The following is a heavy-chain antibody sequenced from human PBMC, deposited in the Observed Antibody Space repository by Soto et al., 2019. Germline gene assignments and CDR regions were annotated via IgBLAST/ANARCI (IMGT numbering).Heavy chain of an antibody. CDR2: INPGDSAI. D-gene: IGHD4-4*01. CDR1: GYSFTTYW. Sequence: PGESLKISCKASGYSFTTYWIAWVRQMPGKGLEWMGIINPGDSAIRYSPSFQGQVTISADNSISTAYLQWSSLKASDTAMYYCARHEQFYYYYYGMDVWGQGTAVTVSS. V-gene: IGHV5-51*01. J-gene: IGHJ6*02. CDR3: ARHEQFYYYYYGMDV.